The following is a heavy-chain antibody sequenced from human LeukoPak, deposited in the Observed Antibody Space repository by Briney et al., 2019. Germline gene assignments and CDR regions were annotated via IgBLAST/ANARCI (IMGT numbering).Heavy chain of an antibody. V-gene: IGHV3-21*01. CDR1: GFTFSTYT. CDR2: LSSSNTYI. D-gene: IGHD3-3*01. Sequence: GGSLRLSCAASGFTFSTYTMNWVRQAPGKGLEWVSSLSSSNTYIYYADSVKGRFTISRDNTKNSLYLQMNSLRAEDTAVYYCARFFANGIDHWGQGTLVTVSS. CDR3: ARFFANGIDH. J-gene: IGHJ4*02.